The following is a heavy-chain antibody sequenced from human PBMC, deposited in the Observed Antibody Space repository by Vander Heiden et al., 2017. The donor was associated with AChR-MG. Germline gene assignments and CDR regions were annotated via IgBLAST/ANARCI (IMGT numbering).Heavy chain of an antibody. CDR1: GFTFADYA. J-gene: IGHJ5*02. CDR3: AKDRLEQQLVPWFDP. V-gene: IGHV3-9*01. CDR2: ISWNSGSI. Sequence: EVQLVESGGGLVQPGRSLRLSCAASGFTFADYAMHWVRQAPGKGLEWVSGISWNSGSIGYADSVKGRFTISRDNAKNSLYLQMNSLRAEDTALYYCAKDRLEQQLVPWFDPWGQGTLVTVSS. D-gene: IGHD6-13*01.